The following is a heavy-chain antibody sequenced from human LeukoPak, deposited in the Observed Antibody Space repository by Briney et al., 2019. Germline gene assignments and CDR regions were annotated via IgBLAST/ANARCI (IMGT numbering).Heavy chain of an antibody. Sequence: GGSLRLSCTASGFTFSSDWMHWVRQAPGKGLVWVSRISPDGSTTNYADSVKGRFTISRDNAKSTLFLQMNRLRAEDTAVYYCVRGRSTYYVYFDYWGQGTLVAVSS. CDR1: GFTFSSDW. CDR2: ISPDGSTT. J-gene: IGHJ4*02. V-gene: IGHV3-74*01. CDR3: VRGRSTYYVYFDY. D-gene: IGHD3-10*01.